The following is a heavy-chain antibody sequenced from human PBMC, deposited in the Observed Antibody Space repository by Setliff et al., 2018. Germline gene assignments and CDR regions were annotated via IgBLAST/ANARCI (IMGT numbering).Heavy chain of an antibody. Sequence: ASVKVSCKASGYTFTNFGFHWLRQAPGQGLEWMAMIITSTGKTTYAQKFQGRVTLTTDTSTGTAYMEVRSLRSDDTAQYYCVRDRAAIVVGPPTAAFDIWGQGTMVTVSS. CDR2: IITSTGKT. CDR1: GYTFTNFG. CDR3: VRDRAAIVVGPPTAAFDI. D-gene: IGHD2-2*01. V-gene: IGHV1-18*01. J-gene: IGHJ3*02.